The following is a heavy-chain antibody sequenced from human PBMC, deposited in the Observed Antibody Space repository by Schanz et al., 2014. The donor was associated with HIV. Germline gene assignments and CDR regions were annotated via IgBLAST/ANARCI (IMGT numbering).Heavy chain of an antibody. CDR3: ARSPFNAMDV. V-gene: IGHV3-48*02. J-gene: IGHJ6*02. Sequence: EVQLVESGGGLAQPGGSLRLSCAASGFTLKSFTMNWVRQSPGKGLEWNSTISGTNIFYADSVIARFTVTRDDAQNSLHLQMNSLRDEDTAVYYCARSPFNAMDVWGQGTPVTVSS. CDR1: GFTLKSFT. CDR2: TISGTNI.